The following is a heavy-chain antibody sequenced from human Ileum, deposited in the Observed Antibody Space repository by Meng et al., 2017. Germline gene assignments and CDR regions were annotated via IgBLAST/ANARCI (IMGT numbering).Heavy chain of an antibody. J-gene: IGHJ5*02. CDR2: IYVDGRT. CDR1: GFTVSVNY. V-gene: IGHV3-66*01. D-gene: IGHD3-22*01. CDR3: AKSVNFDAGGYYP. Sequence: VQLVESGGGLVQPGGSLRLSCAASGFTVSVNYMSWVRQAPGKGLEWVSCIYVDGRTYYADSVKGRFTIFRDSSKNTLYLQMNSLRAEDTAVYYCAKSVNFDAGGYYPWGQGTLVHRLL.